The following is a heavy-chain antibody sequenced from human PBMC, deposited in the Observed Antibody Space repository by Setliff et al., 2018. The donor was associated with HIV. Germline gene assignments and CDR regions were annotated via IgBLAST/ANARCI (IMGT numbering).Heavy chain of an antibody. CDR3: MRGRSITIFGVAYFDF. Sequence: SETLSLTCAVSGYSISTAYYWGWIRQPPGKGLEWIGSAYHSGTTYYNPSLKSRVTISVDMSNNQFSLKVTSVTAADTAVYYCMRGRSITIFGVAYFDFWGQGTQVTVSS. CDR1: GYSISTAYY. D-gene: IGHD3-3*01. J-gene: IGHJ4*02. CDR2: AYHSGTT. V-gene: IGHV4-38-2*01.